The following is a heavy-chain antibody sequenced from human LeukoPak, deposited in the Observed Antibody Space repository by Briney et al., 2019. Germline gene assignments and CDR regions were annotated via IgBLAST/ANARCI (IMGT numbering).Heavy chain of an antibody. Sequence: PSETLSLTCTVSGGSIRSYYWSWIRQPPGKGLEWIGYIYYSGSTNYNPSLKSRVTISVDTSKNQFSLKLSSVTAADTAVYYCARDPDGSQGYFDLWGRGTLVTVSS. J-gene: IGHJ2*01. V-gene: IGHV4-59*01. D-gene: IGHD5-24*01. CDR1: GGSIRSYY. CDR3: ARDPDGSQGYFDL. CDR2: IYYSGST.